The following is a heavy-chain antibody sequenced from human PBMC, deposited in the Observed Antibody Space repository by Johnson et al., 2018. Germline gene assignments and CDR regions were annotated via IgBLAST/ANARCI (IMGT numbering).Heavy chain of an antibody. D-gene: IGHD3-3*01. Sequence: EVQLVESGGGLVKPGGSLRLSCAASGLTFSDFGMSWVRQAPGKGLEWVSSISSSSSYVYYADSVKGRFTISRDNATNSLFLQMNSLRVEDTVVYYCARGMNGIFGMANYYGMDVWGQGTTVTVSS. V-gene: IGHV3-21*01. CDR3: ARGMNGIFGMANYYGMDV. CDR2: ISSSSSYV. CDR1: GLTFSDFG. J-gene: IGHJ6*02.